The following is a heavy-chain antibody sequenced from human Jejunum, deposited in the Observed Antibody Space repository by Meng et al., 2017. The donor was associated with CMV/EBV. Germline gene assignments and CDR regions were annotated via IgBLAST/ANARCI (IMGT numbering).Heavy chain of an antibody. CDR2: IYYSGTI. D-gene: IGHD5-18*01. Sequence: REWGPGLVKPSATPSLPCIGSSGSMSSSYYYWGWIRQPPGKGLEWIGSIYYSGTIYYNPSLKNRGTISVDTSKSQFSLRLSSVTAADTAVYYCARGTGSYGHQFDYWGQGTLVTVSS. V-gene: IGHV4-39*07. CDR1: SGSMSSSYYY. CDR3: ARGTGSYGHQFDY. J-gene: IGHJ4*02.